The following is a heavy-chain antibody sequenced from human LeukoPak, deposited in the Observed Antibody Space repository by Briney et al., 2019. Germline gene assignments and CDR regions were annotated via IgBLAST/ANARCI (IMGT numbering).Heavy chain of an antibody. CDR2: IYYSGST. J-gene: IGHJ4*02. D-gene: IGHD2-2*01. CDR1: GGSISSYY. CDR3: ARASSSSPYYFDY. Sequence: SETLSLTCTVSGGSISSYYWSWIRQPPGKGLEWIGYIYYSGSTNYDPSLKSRVTISLDTSKNHFSLKLTSVTAADTAVYYCARASSSSPYYFDYWGQGTLVTVSS. V-gene: IGHV4-59*01.